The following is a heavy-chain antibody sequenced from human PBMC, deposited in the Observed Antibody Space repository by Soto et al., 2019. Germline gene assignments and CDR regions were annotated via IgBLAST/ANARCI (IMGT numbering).Heavy chain of an antibody. CDR3: ARDYSKDYYYHGMDV. Sequence: QVQLVESGGGVVQPGRSLRLSCAASGFTFSSYGMHWVRQAPGKGLEWVAVIWYDGSNKYYADSVKGRFTISRDNSKNTLYLQMNSLRAENTAVYYCARDYSKDYYYHGMDVWGQGTTVTVSS. V-gene: IGHV3-33*01. D-gene: IGHD4-4*01. CDR1: GFTFSSYG. J-gene: IGHJ6*02. CDR2: IWYDGSNK.